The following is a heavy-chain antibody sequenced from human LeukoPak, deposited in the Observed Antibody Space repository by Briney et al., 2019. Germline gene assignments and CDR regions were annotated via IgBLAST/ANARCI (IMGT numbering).Heavy chain of an antibody. CDR2: INPSSGDA. V-gene: IGHV1-2*06. J-gene: IGHJ4*02. D-gene: IGHD3-10*01. CDR3: ARGSGLGHHFEY. CDR1: GYTLTDYY. Sequence: ASVKVSCKASGYTLTDYYMHWVRQAPGHGLEWMGRINPSSGDANYAHKFQGRVTMTRDTSIGTAYMELSRLRSDDSAIYYCARGSGLGHHFEYWGQGTLVTVSS.